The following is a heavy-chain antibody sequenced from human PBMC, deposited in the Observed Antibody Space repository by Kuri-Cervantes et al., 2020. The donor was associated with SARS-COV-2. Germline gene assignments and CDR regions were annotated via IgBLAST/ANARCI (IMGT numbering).Heavy chain of an antibody. CDR2: ISSSTSYI. V-gene: IGHV3-21*01. J-gene: IGHJ3*02. CDR1: GFTSSSYS. CDR3: ARDRSSNWFSTRVAFDI. D-gene: IGHD6-13*01. Sequence: GGSLRLSCAASGFTSSSYSINWVRQAPGKGLEWVSSISSSTSYIYHEDSVKGRFTISRDNAKNSLYLQMNSLRAEDTAIYYCARDRSSNWFSTRVAFDIWGQGTMVTVSS.